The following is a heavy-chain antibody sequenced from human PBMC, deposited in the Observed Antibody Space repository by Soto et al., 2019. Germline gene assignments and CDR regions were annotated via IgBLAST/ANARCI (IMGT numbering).Heavy chain of an antibody. CDR1: GYTFTNYD. Sequence: QVQLVQSGAEVKKPGASVKVSCKASGYTFTNYDIHWVRQATGQGLEWMGWMNPESGNTGQSKQFTGRVTMTRDTSISTAYMEMTSLRSEDTAVYYCARGRFRRTWFDPWGQGTLVTVSS. CDR3: ARGRFRRTWFDP. V-gene: IGHV1-8*01. CDR2: MNPESGNT. J-gene: IGHJ5*02. D-gene: IGHD3-16*01.